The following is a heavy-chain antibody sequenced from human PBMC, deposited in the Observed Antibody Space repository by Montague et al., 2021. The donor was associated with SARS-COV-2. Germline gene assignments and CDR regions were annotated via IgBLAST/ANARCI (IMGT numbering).Heavy chain of an antibody. CDR1: GFTFSSYA. Sequence: SLSLSCSASGFTFSSYAMHWVRQAPGKGLEWVAVISYDGSNKYYADSVKGRFTISRDNSKNTLYLQMNSLRAEDTAVYYCARSGEGFMVRGVINGMDVWGQGTTVTVSS. CDR2: ISYDGSNK. CDR3: ARSGEGFMVRGVINGMDV. J-gene: IGHJ6*02. D-gene: IGHD3-10*01. V-gene: IGHV3-30*04.